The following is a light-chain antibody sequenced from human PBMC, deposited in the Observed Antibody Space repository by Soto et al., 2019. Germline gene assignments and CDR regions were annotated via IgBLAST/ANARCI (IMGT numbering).Light chain of an antibody. CDR2: AAS. J-gene: IGKJ3*01. Sequence: EIVLTQSPGTLSLSPGERATLSCRASQSVTSSFLGWYQQKPGQAPRLLIYAASNRATGIPARFSGSGSGTDFTLTISSLEPEDFAVYYCQQRRNWPRFTFGPGTKVDIK. CDR1: QSVTSSF. CDR3: QQRRNWPRFT. V-gene: IGKV3-11*01.